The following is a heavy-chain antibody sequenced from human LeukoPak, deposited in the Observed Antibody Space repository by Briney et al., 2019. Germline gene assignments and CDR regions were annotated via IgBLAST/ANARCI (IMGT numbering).Heavy chain of an antibody. CDR1: GFTFNNYA. D-gene: IGHD2-8*02. CDR2: VSGSGGST. J-gene: IGHJ4*02. Sequence: GGSLRLSCAASGFTFNNYAMTWVRQAPGKGLEWVSAVSGSGGSTYYADSVKGRFTVSRDNSKDTLYLQMSSLTAEDTAVYYCTKDPGGCPGYWGQGTLVTVSS. CDR3: TKDPGGCPGY. V-gene: IGHV3-23*01.